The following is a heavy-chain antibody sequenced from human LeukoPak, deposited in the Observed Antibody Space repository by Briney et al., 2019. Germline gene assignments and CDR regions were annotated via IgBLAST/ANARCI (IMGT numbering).Heavy chain of an antibody. CDR2: INSDGSST. CDR1: GFTFSSYW. J-gene: IGHJ4*02. V-gene: IGHV3-74*01. Sequence: GGSLRLSCAASGFTFSSYWMHWVRQAPGKGLVWVSRINSDGSSTSYADSVKGRFTISRDNSKNTLYLQMNSLRAEDTAVYYCAREDPVTPYYFDYWGQGTLVTVSS. D-gene: IGHD4-11*01. CDR3: AREDPVTPYYFDY.